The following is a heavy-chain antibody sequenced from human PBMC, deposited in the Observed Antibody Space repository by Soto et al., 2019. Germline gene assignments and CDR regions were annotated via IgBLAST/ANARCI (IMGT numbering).Heavy chain of an antibody. CDR1: GSTIRSYY. CDR2: IFYSGDT. J-gene: IGHJ4*02. Sequence: PSETLSLTCTVSGSTIRSYYWSWIRQPPGKGLEWIGHIFYSGDTNYNPSLKSRVTISVDTSKKQFSLKLTSVTAADTAVYYCSREGSYGLFDSWGQGTRVAVS. CDR3: SREGSYGLFDS. V-gene: IGHV4-59*01. D-gene: IGHD3-16*01.